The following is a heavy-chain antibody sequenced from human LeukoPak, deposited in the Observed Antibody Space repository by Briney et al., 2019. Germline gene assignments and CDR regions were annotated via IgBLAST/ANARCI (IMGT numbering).Heavy chain of an antibody. CDR3: SRSLDY. Sequence: GRSLRLSCAASGFTFSSYGMHWVRQAPGKGLEWVAVIWYDGSNKYYADSVKGRFTISRDNSKNTLYLQMNSLRVEDTAIYYCSRSLDYLGQGALVTVSS. CDR2: IWYDGSNK. J-gene: IGHJ4*02. V-gene: IGHV3-33*01. CDR1: GFTFSSYG.